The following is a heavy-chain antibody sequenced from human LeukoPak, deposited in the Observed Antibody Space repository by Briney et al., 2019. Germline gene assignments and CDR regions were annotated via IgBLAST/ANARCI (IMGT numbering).Heavy chain of an antibody. CDR1: GFTFSSYS. J-gene: IGHJ4*02. CDR2: ISSSGTYK. V-gene: IGHV3-21*01. Sequence: GGSLRLSCAVSGFTFSSYSMSWVRQAPGKGLEWVSSISSSGTYKYYADSVKGRFTISRDNAKNTLYLQVNSLRAEDTAVYYCARALGSSSDYWGQGTLVTVSS. D-gene: IGHD1-26*01. CDR3: ARALGSSSDY.